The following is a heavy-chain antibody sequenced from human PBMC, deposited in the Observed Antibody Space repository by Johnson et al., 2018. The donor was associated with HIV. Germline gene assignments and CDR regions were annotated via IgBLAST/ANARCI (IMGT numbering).Heavy chain of an antibody. D-gene: IGHD5-24*01. V-gene: IGHV3-30-3*01. CDR3: ARGSQEMVTIRNAFDI. Sequence: QVQLVESGGGVVQPGRSLRLSCAASGFTFSSYAMHWVRQAPGKGLEWVAVISYDGSNKYYADSVKGRFTISRDNSKNTLYLQMNSLRGEDTAVYYCARGSQEMVTIRNAFDIWGQGTMVTVSS. J-gene: IGHJ3*02. CDR2: ISYDGSNK. CDR1: GFTFSSYA.